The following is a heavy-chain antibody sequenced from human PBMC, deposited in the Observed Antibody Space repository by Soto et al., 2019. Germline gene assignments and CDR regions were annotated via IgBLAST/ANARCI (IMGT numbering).Heavy chain of an antibody. Sequence: GASVQGSCKASGFTYTTSAGQWVRQPRAQRLEWIGWIVVGSGNTIYAQKFQERVTITRDMSTGTAYMELSSMRAEDTAVYYCAAPSKGGFYDGMDVWGQGATVTVSS. V-gene: IGHV1-58*01. CDR3: AAPSKGGFYDGMDV. J-gene: IGHJ6*02. CDR1: GFTYTTSA. CDR2: IVVGSGNT. D-gene: IGHD3-16*01.